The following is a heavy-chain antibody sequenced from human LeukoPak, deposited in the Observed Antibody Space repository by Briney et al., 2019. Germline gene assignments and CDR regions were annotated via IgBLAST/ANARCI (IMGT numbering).Heavy chain of an antibody. CDR2: ISSSGSTI. J-gene: IGHJ4*02. CDR3: ARCLMDTAMGSFDY. V-gene: IGHV3-48*03. CDR1: GFTFSSYE. Sequence: WGSLTLSCAASGFTFSSYEINWICQGPGQGQELVSYISSSGSTIYYADSVKGRFTISRDNAKNSLYLQMNSLRAEDTAVYYCARCLMDTAMGSFDYWGQGTLVTVSS. D-gene: IGHD5-18*01.